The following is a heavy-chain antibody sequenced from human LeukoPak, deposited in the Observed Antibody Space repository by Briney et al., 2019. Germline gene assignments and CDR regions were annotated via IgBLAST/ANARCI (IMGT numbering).Heavy chain of an antibody. D-gene: IGHD5-18*01. CDR2: ISSSSSTI. Sequence: GGSLRLSCAASGFTFSSYNMNWVRQAPGKGLEWVSYISSSSSTIYYADSVKGRFTISRDNAKNSLYLQMNSLRAEDTAVYYCARGAGGYSYGPNWFDPWGQGTLVTVSS. V-gene: IGHV3-48*01. CDR3: ARGAGGYSYGPNWFDP. J-gene: IGHJ5*02. CDR1: GFTFSSYN.